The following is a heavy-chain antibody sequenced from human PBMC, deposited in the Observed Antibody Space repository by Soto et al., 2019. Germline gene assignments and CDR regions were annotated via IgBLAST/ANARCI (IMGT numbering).Heavy chain of an antibody. J-gene: IGHJ4*02. V-gene: IGHV3-33*01. CDR1: GFTFSSYG. CDR3: ARIPLYSSSWYYFDY. CDR2: IWYDGSNK. D-gene: IGHD6-13*01. Sequence: GGSLRLSCAASGFTFSSYGMHWVRQAPGKGLEWVAVIWYDGSNKYYADSVKGRFTISRDNSKNTLYLQMNSLRAEDTAVYYCARIPLYSSSWYYFDYWGKGTLVTVSS.